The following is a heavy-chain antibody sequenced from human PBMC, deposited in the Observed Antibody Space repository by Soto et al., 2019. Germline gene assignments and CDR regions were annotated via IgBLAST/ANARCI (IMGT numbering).Heavy chain of an antibody. CDR3: ARGRGGWFINQLLNAFDI. Sequence: QVQLQESGPGLVKPSETLSLTCTVSGGSISSYYWSWIRQPPGKGLEWIGYIYDSGSTNYNPSLKSRVTLSVDTSKTQFSLKLSSVTAADTAVYYCARGRGGWFINQLLNAFDIWGQGTMVTVSS. J-gene: IGHJ3*02. CDR1: GGSISSYY. D-gene: IGHD2-2*01. CDR2: IYDSGST. V-gene: IGHV4-59*01.